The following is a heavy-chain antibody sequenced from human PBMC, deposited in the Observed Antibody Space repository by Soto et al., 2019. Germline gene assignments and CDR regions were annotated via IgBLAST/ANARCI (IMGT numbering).Heavy chain of an antibody. CDR3: ARDYGDYVSPARSEH. D-gene: IGHD4-17*01. Sequence: QVQLVQSGAKVKKPGASVKVSCKASGYTFTSYGISWVRQAPGQGLEWMGWISAYNGNTNYAQKLQGRVTMTTDTSASTAYMELRSLRSDDTAVYYCARDYGDYVSPARSEHWGQGTLVTVSS. V-gene: IGHV1-18*01. CDR2: ISAYNGNT. J-gene: IGHJ1*01. CDR1: GYTFTSYG.